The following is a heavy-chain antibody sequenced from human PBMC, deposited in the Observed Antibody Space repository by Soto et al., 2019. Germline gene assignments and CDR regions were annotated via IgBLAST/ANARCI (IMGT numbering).Heavy chain of an antibody. V-gene: IGHV4-31*03. CDR3: ARDVVTTYGLDV. Sequence: QVQLQESGPGLVKPSQTLSLTCTVSGGSIRSGGYYWSWIRQHPGKGLEWIGYIFDSGSTFYNPSLVSRVTIAVATSKNQFSLKVTSVTAAYTAVYYCARDVVTTYGLDVWGQGTTVTVSS. CDR1: GGSIRSGGYY. J-gene: IGHJ6*02. CDR2: IFDSGST. D-gene: IGHD4-17*01.